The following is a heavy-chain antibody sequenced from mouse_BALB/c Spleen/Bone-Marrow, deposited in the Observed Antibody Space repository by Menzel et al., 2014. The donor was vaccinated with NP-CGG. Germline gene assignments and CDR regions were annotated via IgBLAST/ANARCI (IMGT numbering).Heavy chain of an antibody. CDR1: GFNIKDTY. V-gene: IGHV14-3*02. CDR2: IDPANGNT. J-gene: IGHJ3*01. D-gene: IGHD1-1*01. CDR3: AVYYYGSSLFAY. Sequence: VQLKESGAELVKPGASVKLSCTASGFNIKDTYMHWVKQRPEQGLEWIGRIDPANGNTKYDPKFQGKATITADTSSNTAYLQLSSLTSEDTAVYYCAVYYYGSSLFAYWGQGTLATVSA.